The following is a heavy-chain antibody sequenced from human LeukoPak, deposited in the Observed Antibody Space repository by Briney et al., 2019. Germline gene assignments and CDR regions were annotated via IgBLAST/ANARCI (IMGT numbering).Heavy chain of an antibody. V-gene: IGHV1-18*04. Sequence: GASVKVSCKASGYTFTSYGISWVRQAPGQGLEWMGWISAYNGNTNYAQKLQGRVTMTTDTSTSTANMELRSLRSDDTAVYYCARTQDYCSGGSCYLPWFDPWGQGTLATVSS. D-gene: IGHD2-15*01. CDR3: ARTQDYCSGGSCYLPWFDP. CDR1: GYTFTSYG. J-gene: IGHJ5*02. CDR2: ISAYNGNT.